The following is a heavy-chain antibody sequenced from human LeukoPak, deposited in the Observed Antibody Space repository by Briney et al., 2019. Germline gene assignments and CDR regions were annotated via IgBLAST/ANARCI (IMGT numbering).Heavy chain of an antibody. D-gene: IGHD3-10*01. CDR1: GYSFTSYW. CDR2: IDPSDSYT. Sequence: GESLRISCKGSGYSFTSYWISWVRQMPGKGLEWMGRIDPSDSYTNYSPSFQGHVTISADKSISTAYLQWSSLKASDTAMYYCARHAEYYGSGSYYLYYGMVVWGKGTTVTVSS. J-gene: IGHJ6*04. CDR3: ARHAEYYGSGSYYLYYGMVV. V-gene: IGHV5-10-1*01.